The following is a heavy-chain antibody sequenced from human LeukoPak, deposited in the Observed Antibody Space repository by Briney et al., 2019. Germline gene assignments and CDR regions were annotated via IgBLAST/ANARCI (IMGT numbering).Heavy chain of an antibody. V-gene: IGHV3-33*01. CDR1: GFTFSSHG. CDR3: ARDIDGSGPEY. D-gene: IGHD3-10*01. J-gene: IGHJ4*02. Sequence: PGRSLRLSCAASGFTFSSHGMHWVRQAPGKGLEWVAVIWYDGSNKFYADSVKGRFTISRDNSKNTLCMQMDSLRAEDTAVYYCARDIDGSGPEYWGQGTLVTVSS. CDR2: IWYDGSNK.